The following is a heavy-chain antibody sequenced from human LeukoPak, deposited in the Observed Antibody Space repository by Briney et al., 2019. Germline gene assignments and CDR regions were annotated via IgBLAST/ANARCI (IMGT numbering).Heavy chain of an antibody. CDR1: GFSFRSYW. CDR3: ARIPGGYYYAMDV. V-gene: IGHV3-48*02. CDR2: ISSRSSNI. D-gene: IGHD3-16*01. Sequence: PGGSLRLSCVASGFSFRSYWMNWVRQAPGKGLEWVSYISSRSSNIYYADSVKGRFTISRDNAKNSLYLQMNSLRDEDTAVYYCARIPGGYYYAMDVWGQGTTVTVSS. J-gene: IGHJ6*02.